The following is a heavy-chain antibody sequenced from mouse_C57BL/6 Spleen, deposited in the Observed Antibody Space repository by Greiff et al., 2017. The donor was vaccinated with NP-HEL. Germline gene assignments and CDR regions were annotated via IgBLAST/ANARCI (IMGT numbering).Heavy chain of an antibody. D-gene: IGHD2-5*01. Sequence: VQLQQSGAELVRPGSSVKLSCKASGYTFTSYWMDWVKQRPGQGLEWIGNIYPSDSETHYNQKFKDKATLTVDKSSSTAYMQLSSLTSEDSAVYYCAKAYYSNLYAMDYCGQGTSVTVSS. CDR1: GYTFTSYW. J-gene: IGHJ4*01. CDR3: AKAYYSNLYAMDY. CDR2: IYPSDSET. V-gene: IGHV1-61*01.